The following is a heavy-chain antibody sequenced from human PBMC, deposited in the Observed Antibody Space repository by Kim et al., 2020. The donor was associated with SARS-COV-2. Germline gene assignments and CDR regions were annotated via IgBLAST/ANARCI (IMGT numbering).Heavy chain of an antibody. D-gene: IGHD4-17*01. CDR1: GYTFTSYG. Sequence: ASVKVSCKASGYTFTSYGISWVRQAPGQGLEWMGWISAYNGNTNNAQRLQGRVTMTTATSTRTAYMELRSLRSDETAVYYCARGTVTSIDYWGQGTLVTVSS. J-gene: IGHJ4*02. CDR3: ARGTVTSIDY. CDR2: ISAYNGNT. V-gene: IGHV1-18*01.